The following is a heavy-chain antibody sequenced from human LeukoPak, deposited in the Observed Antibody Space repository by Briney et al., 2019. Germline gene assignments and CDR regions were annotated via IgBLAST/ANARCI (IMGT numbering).Heavy chain of an antibody. J-gene: IGHJ2*01. CDR3: ARGRGVVVPAANWYFDH. V-gene: IGHV4-34*01. D-gene: IGHD2-2*01. CDR2: INHSGST. CDR1: GGSFSGYY. Sequence: PSETLSLTCAVYGGSFSGYYWSCIRQPPGKGLEWIGEINHSGSTNYNPSLKSRVTISVDTSKNQFSLKLSSVTAADTAVYYCARGRGVVVPAANWYFDHWGRGTLVTVSS.